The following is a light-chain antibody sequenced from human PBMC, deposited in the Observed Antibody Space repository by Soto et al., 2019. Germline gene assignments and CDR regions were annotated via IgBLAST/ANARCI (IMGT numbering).Light chain of an antibody. J-gene: IGLJ1*01. CDR3: SSFTSGSTL. V-gene: IGLV2-14*01. CDR2: EVS. CDR1: TSDVGAYNY. Sequence: QSALTQPASVSGSPGQSITISCTGSTSDVGAYNYVSWYKHHPGQAPQLMIYEVSNRPSGVSNRFSGSKSGNTASLTISGLQAEDEADYYCSSFTSGSTLFGTGSKVTVL.